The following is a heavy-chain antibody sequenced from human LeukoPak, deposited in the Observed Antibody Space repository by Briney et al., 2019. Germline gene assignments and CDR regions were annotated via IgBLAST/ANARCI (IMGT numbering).Heavy chain of an antibody. V-gene: IGHV3-30*07. D-gene: IGHD2/OR15-2a*01. CDR1: GFTFSSFA. J-gene: IGHJ6*02. Sequence: GRSLRLSCAASGFTFSSFAMHWVRQAPGKGLEWVAVMSSDGRKENYADSVKGRFTISRDNSKNTLYLQMNSLRAEDTAVYYCAKDLSSSGYYGMDVWGQGTTVTVSS. CDR3: AKDLSSSGYYGMDV. CDR2: MSSDGRKE.